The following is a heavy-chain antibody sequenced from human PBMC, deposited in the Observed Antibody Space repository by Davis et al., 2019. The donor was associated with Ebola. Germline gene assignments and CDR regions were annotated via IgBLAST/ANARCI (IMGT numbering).Heavy chain of an antibody. CDR1: GFPFSTYW. J-gene: IGHJ4*02. D-gene: IGHD4-11*01. CDR3: ARVGPYSNYKGGPLFIDS. CDR2: IASDGSST. Sequence: PGGSLRLSCAASGFPFSTYWMHWVRQTPGKGPVWLSRIASDGSSTSYADFVRGRFTISRDNAKNTLYLQMTSLRAEDTAVYYCARVGPYSNYKGGPLFIDSWGQGTLVTVSS. V-gene: IGHV3-74*01.